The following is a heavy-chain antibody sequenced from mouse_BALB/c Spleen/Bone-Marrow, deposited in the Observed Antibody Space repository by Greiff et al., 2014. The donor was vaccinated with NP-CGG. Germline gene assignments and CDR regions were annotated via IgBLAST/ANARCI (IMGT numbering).Heavy chain of an antibody. V-gene: IGHV1-87*01. CDR2: IYPGDGDT. Sequence: QVQLQQSGAELARPGASVKLSCKASGYTLTSYWIQWVKQRPGQGLEWIGAIYPGDGDTRYTQKFKGKATLTADESSSTAYMQLSSLASEDSAVYYCAREGYYYGYAMDYWGQGTSVTVSS. CDR3: AREGYYYGYAMDY. J-gene: IGHJ4*01. D-gene: IGHD1-1*01. CDR1: GYTLTSYW.